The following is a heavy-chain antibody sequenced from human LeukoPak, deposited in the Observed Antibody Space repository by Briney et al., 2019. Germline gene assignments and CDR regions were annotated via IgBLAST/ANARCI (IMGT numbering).Heavy chain of an antibody. CDR1: GYTFTGYY. Sequence: ASVKVSCKASGYTFTGYYMHWVRQAPGQGVEWMGWINPNSGGTNYAQKFQGRVTMTRDTSISTAYMELSRLRSDDSAVYHCARDNIAAAAVDYWGQGTLVTVSS. J-gene: IGHJ4*02. V-gene: IGHV1-2*02. D-gene: IGHD6-25*01. CDR3: ARDNIAAAAVDY. CDR2: INPNSGGT.